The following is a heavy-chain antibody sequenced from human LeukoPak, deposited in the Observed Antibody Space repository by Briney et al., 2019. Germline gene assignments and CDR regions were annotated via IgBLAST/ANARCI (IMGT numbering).Heavy chain of an antibody. CDR2: INPNSGGT. CDR1: GYTFTAYY. J-gene: IGHJ4*02. CDR3: ARVGSITARKNYFDY. Sequence: ASAKVSCKAAGYTFTAYYIHWVRQAPGQGLEWMGWINPNSGGTNSAQKFQGRVTMTRDSSISTAYMEISRLTSDDTAVYHCARVGSITARKNYFDYWGQGTLVTVSS. V-gene: IGHV1-2*02. D-gene: IGHD6-6*01.